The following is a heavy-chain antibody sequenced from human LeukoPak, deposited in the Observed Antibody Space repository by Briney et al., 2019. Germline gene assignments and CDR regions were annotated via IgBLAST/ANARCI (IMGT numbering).Heavy chain of an antibody. D-gene: IGHD2-15*01. J-gene: IGHJ4*02. Sequence: GGSLRLSCAASGFTFSSYAMHWVRQAPGKGLEWVAVISYDGSNKYYADSVQGRSTISRDNSKSTLCLQMNSLRAEDTAVYYCAKQLGYCSDGSCYFPYWGQGTLVTVSS. CDR3: AKQLGYCSDGSCYFPY. CDR2: ISYDGSNK. V-gene: IGHV3-30-3*02. CDR1: GFTFSSYA.